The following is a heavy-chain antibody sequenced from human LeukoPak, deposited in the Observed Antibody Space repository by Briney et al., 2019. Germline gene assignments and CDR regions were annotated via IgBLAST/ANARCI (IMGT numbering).Heavy chain of an antibody. CDR2: IIPIFGTA. J-gene: IGHJ4*02. CDR3: ARFPLGGYSGYDYIGYFDY. CDR1: GGTFSSYA. Sequence: SVKVSCKASGGTFSSYAISWVRQAPGQGLEWMGGIIPIFGTANYAQKFQGRVTITADKSTSTAYMELSSLRSEDTAVYYCARFPLGGYSGYDYIGYFDYWGQGTLVTVSS. V-gene: IGHV1-69*06. D-gene: IGHD5-12*01.